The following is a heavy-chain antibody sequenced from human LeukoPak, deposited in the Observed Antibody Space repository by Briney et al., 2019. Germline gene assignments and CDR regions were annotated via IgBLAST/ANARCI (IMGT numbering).Heavy chain of an antibody. CDR2: IYYSGST. CDR3: ARQWGVAAIDYYMDV. V-gene: IGHV4-39*01. CDR1: GFAISGYN. Sequence: GSLRLSCAASGFAISGYNMIWVRQAPGKGLEWIGSIYYSGSTYYNPSLKSRVTISVDTSKNQFSLKLSSVTAADTAVYYCARQWGVAAIDYYMDVWGKGTTVTVSS. D-gene: IGHD2-15*01. J-gene: IGHJ6*03.